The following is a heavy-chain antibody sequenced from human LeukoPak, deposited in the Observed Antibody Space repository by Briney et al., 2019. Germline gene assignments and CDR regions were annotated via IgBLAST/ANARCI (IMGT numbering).Heavy chain of an antibody. D-gene: IGHD2-15*01. CDR1: GFTFSSYA. V-gene: IGHV3-30-3*01. J-gene: IGHJ4*02. CDR2: ISYDGSNK. Sequence: PGGSLRLSCAASGFTFSSYAMHWVRQAPGKGLEWVAVISYDGSNKYYADSVKGRFTISRDNSKNTLYLQMNSLGAEDTAVYYCARDQNRYCSGGSCHWADYWGQGTLVTVSS. CDR3: ARDQNRYCSGGSCHWADY.